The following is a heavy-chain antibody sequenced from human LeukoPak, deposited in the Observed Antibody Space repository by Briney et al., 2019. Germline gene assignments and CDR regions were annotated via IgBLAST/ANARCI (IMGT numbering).Heavy chain of an antibody. Sequence: ASVEVSCKASGYTFTSYDINWVRQATGQGLEWMGWMNPNSGNTGYAQKFQGRVTMTRNTSISTAYMELSSLRSEDTAVYYCARSGVVATMGDYYYYYYMDVWGKGTTVTVS. V-gene: IGHV1-8*01. CDR2: MNPNSGNT. J-gene: IGHJ6*03. D-gene: IGHD5-24*01. CDR1: GYTFTSYD. CDR3: ARSGVVATMGDYYYYYYMDV.